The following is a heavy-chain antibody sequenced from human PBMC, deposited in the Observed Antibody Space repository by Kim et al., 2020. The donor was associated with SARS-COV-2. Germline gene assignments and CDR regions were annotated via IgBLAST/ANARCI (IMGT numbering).Heavy chain of an antibody. CDR1: GFTLRSYW. V-gene: IGHV3-74*01. CDR3: ARGMFKTGFDV. Sequence: GSLRLSCAASGFTLRSYWINWVRRAPGKGLVWVSRIGGDGISTHYADSVKGRFTVSRDNDDNTVYLQMNSLRADDTAVYYCARGMFKTGFDVWGQGTTVTVSS. J-gene: IGHJ6*02. CDR2: IGGDGIST. D-gene: IGHD3-10*02.